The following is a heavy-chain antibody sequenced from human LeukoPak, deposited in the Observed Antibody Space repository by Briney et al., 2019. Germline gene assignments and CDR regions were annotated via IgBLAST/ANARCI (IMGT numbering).Heavy chain of an antibody. V-gene: IGHV4-30-4*08. CDR1: GGSISSGDYY. CDR3: ARDLGYGDYGYYYYMDV. CDR2: IYYSGST. Sequence: SXTXSLXCTVSGGSISSGDYYWSWIRQPPGKGLEWIGYIYYSGSTYYDPSLKSRVTISVDTSKNQFSLKLSSVTAADTAVYYCARDLGYGDYGYYYYMDVWGKGTTVTVS. D-gene: IGHD4-17*01. J-gene: IGHJ6*03.